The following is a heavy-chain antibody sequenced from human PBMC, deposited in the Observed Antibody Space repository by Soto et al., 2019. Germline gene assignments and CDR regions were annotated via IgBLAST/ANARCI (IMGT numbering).Heavy chain of an antibody. D-gene: IGHD6-13*01. J-gene: IGHJ5*02. CDR2: IYYSGST. Sequence: QVQLQESGPGLVKPSETLSLTCTVSGGSVSSGSYYWIWIRQPPGKGLEWIGYIYYSGSTNYNPSLKIRVTITVDPYKNQFSLKLSSVTAADTAVYYCARIIAAAGNSWSDPGGQGTLVTVSS. CDR3: ARIIAAAGNSWSDP. CDR1: GGSVSSGSYY. V-gene: IGHV4-61*01.